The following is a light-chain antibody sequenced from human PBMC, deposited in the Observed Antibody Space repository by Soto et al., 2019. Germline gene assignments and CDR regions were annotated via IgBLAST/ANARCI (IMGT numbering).Light chain of an antibody. CDR2: GAS. Sequence: EIVLTQSPGTLSLSPGERATLACRVSQSVSSSYLAWYQQKPGQAPRLLIYGASSRATGIPDRFGGSGSGKNFTRTIRRLESEDLAVSYFQQYGNSPWTFGQATQGEIK. CDR1: QSVSSSY. CDR3: QQYGNSPWT. J-gene: IGKJ1*01. V-gene: IGKV3-20*01.